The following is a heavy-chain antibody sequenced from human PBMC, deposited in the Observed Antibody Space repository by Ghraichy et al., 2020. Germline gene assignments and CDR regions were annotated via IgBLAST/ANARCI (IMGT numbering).Heavy chain of an antibody. CDR2: IYKSGST. J-gene: IGHJ6*02. V-gene: IGHV4-59*01. CDR1: GVSISVYS. CDR3: ARVFTVFTPTLGRSAGTYYDYGLDV. Sequence: SETLSLSCTVSGVSISVYSWSWVRQTPGKGPEWIASIYKSGSTKHNPSLESRVSISGDTSKNQISLRLRSVTAADTAVYYCARVFTVFTPTLGRSAGTYYDYGLDVWGQGATVTVSS. D-gene: IGHD3-10*01.